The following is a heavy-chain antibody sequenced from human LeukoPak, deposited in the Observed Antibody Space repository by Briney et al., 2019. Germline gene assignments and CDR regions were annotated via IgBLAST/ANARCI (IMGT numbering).Heavy chain of an antibody. CDR3: ARDRRDYYDSSGYSLFDY. Sequence: SETLSLTCTVSGGSISSSSYYWGWIRQPPGKGLEWIGSMYSSGSTYYNPSLKSRVTISVDTSKNQFSLKLSSVTAADTAVYYCARDRRDYYDSSGYSLFDYWGQGTLVTVSS. D-gene: IGHD3-22*01. V-gene: IGHV4-39*07. CDR2: MYSSGST. CDR1: GGSISSSSYY. J-gene: IGHJ4*02.